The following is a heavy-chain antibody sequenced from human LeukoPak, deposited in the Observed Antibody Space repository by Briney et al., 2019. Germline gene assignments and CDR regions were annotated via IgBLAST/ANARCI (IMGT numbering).Heavy chain of an antibody. CDR3: ERLQTDTTIVNGL. D-gene: IGHD5-24*01. Sequence: PGGSLRLSYEVSGSTLRNYWMSWIRQVPRKGLEWLACIKRDGSERHYVDSVRGRFTVSTDSAKNSLFLQMNSLRAEDTAVYYCERLQTDTTIVNGLWGQGTLVTVSS. V-gene: IGHV3-7*01. CDR1: GSTLRNYW. J-gene: IGHJ4*02. CDR2: IKRDGSER.